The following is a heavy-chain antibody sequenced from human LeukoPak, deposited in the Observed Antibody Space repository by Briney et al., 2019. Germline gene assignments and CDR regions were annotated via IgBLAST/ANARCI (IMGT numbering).Heavy chain of an antibody. V-gene: IGHV3-11*04. J-gene: IGHJ4*02. D-gene: IGHD6-13*01. CDR2: ISSSGSTI. CDR3: AREFDGYSSSWEESVDY. CDR1: GFTFSDYY. Sequence: PGGSLRLSCAASGFTFSDYYMSWIRQAPGKGLEWVSYISSSGSTIYYADSVKGRFTISRDNAKNSLYLQMNSLRAEDTAVYYCAREFDGYSSSWEESVDYWGQGTLVTVSS.